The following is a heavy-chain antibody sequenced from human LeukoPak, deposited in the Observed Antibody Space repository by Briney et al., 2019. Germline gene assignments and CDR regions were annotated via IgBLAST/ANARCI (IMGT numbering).Heavy chain of an antibody. J-gene: IGHJ4*02. V-gene: IGHV3-30*02. CDR1: GFTFSNYG. CDR3: AKVIVVVPAAPFDY. D-gene: IGHD2-2*01. Sequence: GGSLRLSCAASGFTFSNYGMHWVRQAPGKGLEWVAFIRYDGSNKYYADSVKGRFTISRDNSKNTLYLQMNSLRAEDTAVYYCAKVIVVVPAAPFDYWGQGTLVTVSS. CDR2: IRYDGSNK.